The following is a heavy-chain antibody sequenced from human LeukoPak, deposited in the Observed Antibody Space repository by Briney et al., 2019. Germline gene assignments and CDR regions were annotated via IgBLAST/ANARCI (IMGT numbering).Heavy chain of an antibody. CDR3: AKDLISRYDFWSGYYTAGGYYYYYYMDV. CDR2: ISAYNGNT. V-gene: IGHV1-18*01. D-gene: IGHD3-3*01. J-gene: IGHJ6*03. Sequence: ASVKVSCKASGGTFSSYTISWVRQAPGQGLEWMGWISAYNGNTNYAQKLQGRVTMTTDTSTSTAYMELRSLRSDDTAVYYCAKDLISRYDFWSGYYTAGGYYYYYYMDVWGKGTTVTVSS. CDR1: GGTFSSYT.